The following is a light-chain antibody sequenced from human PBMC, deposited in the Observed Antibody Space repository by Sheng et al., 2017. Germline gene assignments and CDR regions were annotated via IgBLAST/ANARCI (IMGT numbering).Light chain of an antibody. J-gene: IGKJ3*01. CDR2: DAS. Sequence: DIQMTQSPPSLSASVGDRVTITCQASQDINNYLNWYQQKPGKAPKLLIHDASYLQTGVPSRFSGSGSGTDFTFTINSLQPEDIATYYCQQYDNVRSTFGPGTKGGYQT. CDR3: QQYDNVRST. CDR1: QDINNY. V-gene: IGKV1-33*01.